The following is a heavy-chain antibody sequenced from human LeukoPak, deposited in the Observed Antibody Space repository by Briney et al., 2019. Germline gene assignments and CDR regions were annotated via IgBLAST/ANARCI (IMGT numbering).Heavy chain of an antibody. Sequence: PGGSLRLSCAASGFTVSSNYMSWVRQAPGKGLEWVSYISSSSSNIYHADSVKGRFTISRDNAKNSLHLQMNSLRAEDTAVYYCARVGRSGWTVDYWGQGTLVTVSS. J-gene: IGHJ4*02. D-gene: IGHD6-19*01. V-gene: IGHV3-48*04. CDR2: ISSSSSNI. CDR3: ARVGRSGWTVDY. CDR1: GFTVSSNY.